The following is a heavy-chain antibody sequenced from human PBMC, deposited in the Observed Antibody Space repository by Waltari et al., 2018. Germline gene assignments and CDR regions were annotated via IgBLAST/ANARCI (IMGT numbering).Heavy chain of an antibody. CDR3: ARDLGDYIWGSYRSD. CDR1: GGSISSGDYY. Sequence: QVQLQESGPGLVKPSQTLSLTCTVSGGSISSGDYYWSWIRQPPGKGLEWIGYIDYSGSTYYNPSRKSRVTISVDTSKNQFSLKLSSVTAADTAVYYCARDLGDYIWGSYRSDWGQGTLVTVSS. V-gene: IGHV4-30-4*08. CDR2: IDYSGST. D-gene: IGHD3-16*02. J-gene: IGHJ4*02.